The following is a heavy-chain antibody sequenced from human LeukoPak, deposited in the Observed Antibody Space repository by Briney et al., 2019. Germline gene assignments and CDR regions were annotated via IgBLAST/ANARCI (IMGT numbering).Heavy chain of an antibody. D-gene: IGHD1-26*01. Sequence: GASAKVSCKASGYTFTTYYMHWVRQAPGQGLEWMGIINPSGGSTTYAQKFQGRVTMTRDTSTSTVYMDLSSLRSEDTAVYYCARQKVGWELLPWSAFDIWGQGTIVTVSS. CDR1: GYTFTTYY. CDR2: INPSGGST. V-gene: IGHV1-46*01. CDR3: ARQKVGWELLPWSAFDI. J-gene: IGHJ3*02.